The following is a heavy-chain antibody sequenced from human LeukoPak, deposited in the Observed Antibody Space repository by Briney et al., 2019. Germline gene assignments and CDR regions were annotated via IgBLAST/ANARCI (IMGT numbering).Heavy chain of an antibody. CDR1: GFTFTVYA. CDR2: ISGSGDRT. V-gene: IGHV3-23*01. J-gene: IGHJ4*02. CDR3: AKDRGY. Sequence: GGSLRLSCAASGFTFTVYAMTWVRQAPGRGLEWISAISGSGDRTYYADSVKGRFTISRDNSKDTLYLRMNNLRAEDTAVYYCAKDRGYWGQGTLVTVSS.